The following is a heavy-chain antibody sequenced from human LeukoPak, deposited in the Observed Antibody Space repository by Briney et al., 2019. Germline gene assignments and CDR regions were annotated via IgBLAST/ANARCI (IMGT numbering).Heavy chain of an antibody. D-gene: IGHD2-2*01. V-gene: IGHV5-51*01. Sequence: GESLKISCEGSGYSFTNYWIGWVRQMPGKGLEWMGIIYPGDSDSRYSPSFQGQVTISADKSISTTYLQWSSLKASDTAIYYCARLFSTTLWRFDLWGRGTLVTVSS. CDR3: ARLFSTTLWRFDL. CDR1: GYSFTNYW. J-gene: IGHJ2*01. CDR2: IYPGDSDS.